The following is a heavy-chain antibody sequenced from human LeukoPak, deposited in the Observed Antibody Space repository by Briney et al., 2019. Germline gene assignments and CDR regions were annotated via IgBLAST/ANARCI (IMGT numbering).Heavy chain of an antibody. CDR1: GGSISSGSYY. V-gene: IGHV4-61*02. J-gene: IGHJ3*02. CDR3: ARAGGTLPRADAFDI. Sequence: SETLSLTCTVSGGSISSGSYYWSWIRQPAGKGLEWIGRIYTSGSTNYNPSLKSRVTISVDTSKNQFSLKLSSVTAADTAVYYCARAGGTLPRADAFDIWGQGTMVTVSS. D-gene: IGHD3-16*01. CDR2: IYTSGST.